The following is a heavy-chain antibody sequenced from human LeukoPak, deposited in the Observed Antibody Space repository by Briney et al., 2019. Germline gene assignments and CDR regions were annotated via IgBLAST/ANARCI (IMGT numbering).Heavy chain of an antibody. Sequence: GGSLRLSCTASGFTFSNYAMHWVRQAPGKGLEWVTVISYDGSNKYYADSVKGRLTISRDNSRNTLYLQFSSLRAEDTAVYYCARDSSGHPYYFDYWGQGTLVTVSS. CDR2: ISYDGSNK. J-gene: IGHJ4*02. CDR1: GFTFSNYA. D-gene: IGHD3-22*01. V-gene: IGHV3-30*04. CDR3: ARDSSGHPYYFDY.